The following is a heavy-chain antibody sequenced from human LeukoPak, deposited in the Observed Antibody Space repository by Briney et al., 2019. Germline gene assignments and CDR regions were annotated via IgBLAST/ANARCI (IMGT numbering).Heavy chain of an antibody. CDR2: IYYSGST. V-gene: IGHV4-30-4*01. CDR1: GGSISSGDYY. J-gene: IGHJ4*02. Sequence: PSETLSLTCTVSGGSISSGDYYWSWIRQPPGKGLEWIGYIYYSGSTYYNPSLKSRVTISVDTSKNQFSLKLSSVTAADTAVYYCARTYYYDSNHFDYWGQGTLVTASS. CDR3: ARTYYYDSNHFDY. D-gene: IGHD3-22*01.